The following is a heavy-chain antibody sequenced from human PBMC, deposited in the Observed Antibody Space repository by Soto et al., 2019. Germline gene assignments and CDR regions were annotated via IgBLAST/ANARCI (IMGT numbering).Heavy chain of an antibody. J-gene: IGHJ4*02. D-gene: IGHD1-26*01. CDR3: ARAITRWEVNYYFDF. Sequence: QVVLLQSGAEVKEPGYSVRVSCQVSGGTFNNFAFSWVRQAPGHGPEWMGGIVVDSNTAEYSQRFQDRVTITADTSTDTLYMELGSLTFEDTAVHYCARAITRWEVNYYFDFWGQGTLVTVSS. CDR1: GGTFNNFA. CDR2: IVVDSNTA. V-gene: IGHV1-69*06.